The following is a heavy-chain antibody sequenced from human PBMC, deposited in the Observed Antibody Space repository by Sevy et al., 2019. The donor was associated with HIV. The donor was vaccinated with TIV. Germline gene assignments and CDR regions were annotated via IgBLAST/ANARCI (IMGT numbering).Heavy chain of an antibody. Sequence: SETLSITCTVSGGSISSSRYYWGWIRQPPGKGLEWIGSIYYSGSTYYNPSLKSRVTISVDTSKNQFSLKLSSVTAADTAVYCCASGENYYDSSGYPYFDYWGQGTLVTVSS. CDR2: IYYSGST. D-gene: IGHD3-22*01. CDR3: ASGENYYDSSGYPYFDY. CDR1: GGSISSSRYY. V-gene: IGHV4-39*01. J-gene: IGHJ4*02.